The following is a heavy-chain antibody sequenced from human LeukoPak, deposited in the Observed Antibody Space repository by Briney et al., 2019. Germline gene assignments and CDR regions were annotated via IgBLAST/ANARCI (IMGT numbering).Heavy chain of an antibody. CDR3: ARDLKFSSSWPIYYYGMDV. CDR2: INPSGGST. Sequence: ASVKVSCKASGYTFTSYYMHWVRQAPGQGLEWMGIINPSGGSTSYAQKFQGRVTMTRDTSTSTVYMELSSLRSEDTAVYYCARDLKFSSSWPIYYYGMDVWGQGTTVTVSS. V-gene: IGHV1-46*01. CDR1: GYTFTSYY. J-gene: IGHJ6*02. D-gene: IGHD6-13*01.